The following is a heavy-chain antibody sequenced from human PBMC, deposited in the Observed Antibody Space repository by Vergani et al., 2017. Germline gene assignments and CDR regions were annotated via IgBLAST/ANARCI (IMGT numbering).Heavy chain of an antibody. CDR2: IYSGGST. J-gene: IGHJ3*02. CDR3: AREPHYYDSSGYYYQGAFDI. V-gene: IGHV3-66*01. Sequence: EVQLVESGGGLVQPGGSLRLSCAASGFTVSSNYMSWVRQAPGKGLEWVSVIYSGGSTYYADSVKGRFTISRDNSKNTLYLQMNSLRAEDTAVYYCAREPHYYDSSGYYYQGAFDIWGQGTMVTVSS. D-gene: IGHD3-22*01. CDR1: GFTVSSNY.